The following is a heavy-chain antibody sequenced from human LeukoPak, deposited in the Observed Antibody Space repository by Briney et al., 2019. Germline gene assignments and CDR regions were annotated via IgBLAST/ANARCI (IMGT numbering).Heavy chain of an antibody. CDR1: GYTFTTYD. CDR2: MNPNSGNT. D-gene: IGHD5-24*01. V-gene: IGHV1-8*03. CDR3: ARGRWLQYLRDAFDI. Sequence: ASVKVSCKASGYTFTTYDINWVRQATGQGLEWVGWMNPNSGNTGYAQKFQGRVTITRNTSISTAYMELSSLRSEDTAVYYCARGRWLQYLRDAFDIWGQGTMVTVSS. J-gene: IGHJ3*02.